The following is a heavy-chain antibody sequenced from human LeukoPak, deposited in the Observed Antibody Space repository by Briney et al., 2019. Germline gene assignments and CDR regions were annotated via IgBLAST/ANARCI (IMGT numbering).Heavy chain of an antibody. CDR2: INTDGGST. D-gene: IGHD6-13*01. V-gene: IGHV3-74*01. CDR1: GFTFSTFW. Sequence: GGSLRLSCAAPGFTFSTFWMHWVRQAPGKGLVWVSRINTDGGSTIYADSAKGRFTISRDNAKNTLYLQMNSLRAEDTAVYYCARSEYSSTWYGDYYYYYMDVWGKGTTVTVSS. CDR3: ARSEYSSTWYGDYYYYYMDV. J-gene: IGHJ6*03.